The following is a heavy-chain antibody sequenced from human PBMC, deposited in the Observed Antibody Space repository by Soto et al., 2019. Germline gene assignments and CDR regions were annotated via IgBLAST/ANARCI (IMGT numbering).Heavy chain of an antibody. CDR2: IVVGSGNT. J-gene: IGHJ3*02. Sequence: SVKVSCKASGFTFTSSAVQWVRQARGQRLEWIGWIVVGSGNTNYAQKFQERVTITRDMSTSTAYMELSSLRSEDTAVYYCAALYYYDSSGYSDAFDIWGQGTMVTVSS. V-gene: IGHV1-58*01. D-gene: IGHD3-22*01. CDR1: GFTFTSSA. CDR3: AALYYYDSSGYSDAFDI.